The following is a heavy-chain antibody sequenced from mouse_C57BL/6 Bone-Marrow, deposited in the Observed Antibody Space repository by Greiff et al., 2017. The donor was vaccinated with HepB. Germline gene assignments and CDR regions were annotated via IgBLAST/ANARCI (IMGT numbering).Heavy chain of an antibody. J-gene: IGHJ1*03. Sequence: EVKLVESGGGLVQPGGSLKLSCAASGIDFSRYWMSWVRRAPGKGLEWIGEINPDSSTINYAPSLKDKFIISRDNAKNTLYLQMSKVRSEDTALYYCARPAYDYGHWYFDVRGTGTTVTVSS. CDR2: INPDSSTI. D-gene: IGHD2-4*01. V-gene: IGHV4-1*01. CDR3: ARPAYDYGHWYFDV. CDR1: GIDFSRYW.